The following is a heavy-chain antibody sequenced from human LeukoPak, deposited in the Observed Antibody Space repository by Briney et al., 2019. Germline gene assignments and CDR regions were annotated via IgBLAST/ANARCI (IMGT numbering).Heavy chain of an antibody. CDR3: ARIEVDAFDI. V-gene: IGHV3-21*01. Sequence: GGSLRLSCVASGFTFSTYDMNWVRQAPGKGLEWVSAITSTSNHINYADSVKGRFTISRDSANNSLYLQMNSLRDEDTAVYYCARIEVDAFDIRGQGTMVTVSS. J-gene: IGHJ3*02. CDR2: ITSTSNHI. CDR1: GFTFSTYD.